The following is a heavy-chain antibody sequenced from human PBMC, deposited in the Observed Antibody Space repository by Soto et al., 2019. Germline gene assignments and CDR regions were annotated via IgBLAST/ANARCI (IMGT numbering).Heavy chain of an antibody. CDR1: GYTFTSYD. V-gene: IGHV1-8*01. Sequence: ASVKVSCKASGYTFTSYDINWVRQATGQGLEWMGWMNPNSGNTGYAQKFQGRVTMTRNTSISTAYMELSSLRSEDTAVYYCASIAAAGTDFDYWGQGTLVTVSS. CDR2: MNPNSGNT. J-gene: IGHJ4*02. CDR3: ASIAAAGTDFDY. D-gene: IGHD6-13*01.